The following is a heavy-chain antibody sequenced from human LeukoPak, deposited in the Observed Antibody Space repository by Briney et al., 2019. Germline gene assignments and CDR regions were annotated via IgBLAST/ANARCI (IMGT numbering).Heavy chain of an antibody. CDR1: GYTFTSYD. J-gene: IGHJ4*02. V-gene: IGHV1-69*13. D-gene: IGHD1-26*01. CDR3: ARALSIVGPLGYFDY. Sequence: ASVKVSCKASGYTFTSYDVSRVRQAPGQGLEWMGGIIPIFGTANYAQKFQGRVTITADESTSTAYMELSSLRSEDTAVYYCARALSIVGPLGYFDYWGQGTLVTVSS. CDR2: IIPIFGTA.